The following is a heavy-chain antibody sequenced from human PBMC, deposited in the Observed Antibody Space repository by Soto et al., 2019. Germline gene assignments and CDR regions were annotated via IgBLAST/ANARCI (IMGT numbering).Heavy chain of an antibody. CDR2: IIPTLGTP. D-gene: IGHD6-19*01. CDR3: ASVGLGAYDY. CDR1: GGIFSNFA. V-gene: IGHV1-69*11. Sequence: QVQLVQSGAEVKKPGSSVKVSCKASGGIFSNFAFNWMRQAPGQGLEWMGRIIPTLGTPHYAQKFLGRVTITADEYKRTVYMDMSSLAVEDTAVYYCASVGLGAYDYWGQGTLVIVSS. J-gene: IGHJ4*02.